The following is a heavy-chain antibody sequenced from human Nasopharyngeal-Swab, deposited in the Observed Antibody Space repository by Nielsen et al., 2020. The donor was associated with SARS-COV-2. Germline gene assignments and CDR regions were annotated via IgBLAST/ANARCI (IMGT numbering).Heavy chain of an antibody. CDR2: ISSSGSTI. D-gene: IGHD3-3*01. V-gene: IGHV3-11*01. Sequence: GESLKISCAASGFTFSDYYMSWIRQAPGKGLEWVSYISSSGSTIYYADSVKGRFTISRDNAKSSLYLQMNSLRAEDTAVYYCARSAGITIFGVVIDYYYYMDVWGKGTTVTVSS. CDR1: GFTFSDYY. CDR3: ARSAGITIFGVVIDYYYYMDV. J-gene: IGHJ6*03.